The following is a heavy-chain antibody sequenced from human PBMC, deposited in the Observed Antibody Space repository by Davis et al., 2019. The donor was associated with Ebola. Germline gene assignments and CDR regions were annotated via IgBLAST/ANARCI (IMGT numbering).Heavy chain of an antibody. J-gene: IGHJ4*02. Sequence: PGRSLRPPGQPPGSTLSIYAMSWVRQAPGKGLEWVSAISGSGGSTYYADSVKGRFTISRDNAKNSLFLQMNSLRAEDTAVYYCAASSFGGDSHFDYWGQGTLVTVSS. D-gene: IGHD2-21*02. CDR1: GSTLSIYA. CDR3: AASSFGGDSHFDY. V-gene: IGHV3-23*01. CDR2: ISGSGGST.